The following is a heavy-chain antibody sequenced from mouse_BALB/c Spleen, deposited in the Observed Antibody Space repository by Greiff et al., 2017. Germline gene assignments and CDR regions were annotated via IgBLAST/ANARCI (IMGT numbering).Heavy chain of an antibody. CDR3: TRDDGYYDRYFDV. D-gene: IGHD2-3*01. CDR2: IDPSDSYT. CDR1: GYTFTSYW. Sequence: VQLQQPGAELVKPGASVKMSCKASGYTFTSYWMHWVKQRPGQGLEWIGVIDPSDSYTSYNQKFKGKATLTVDTSSSTAYMQLSSLTSEDSAVYYCTRDDGYYDRYFDVWGAGTTVTVSS. J-gene: IGHJ1*01. V-gene: IGHV1S127*01.